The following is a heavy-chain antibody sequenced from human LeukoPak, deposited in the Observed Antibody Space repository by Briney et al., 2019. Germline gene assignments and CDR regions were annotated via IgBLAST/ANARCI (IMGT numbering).Heavy chain of an antibody. CDR1: GFIVSSNY. CDR3: AKDSIAVAGNIDY. D-gene: IGHD6-19*01. J-gene: IGHJ4*02. V-gene: IGHV3-23*01. Sequence: GGSLRLSCAASGFIVSSNYMSWVRQAPGKGLEWVSAISGSGGSTYYADSVKGRFTISRDNSKNTLYLQMNSLRAEDTAVYYCAKDSIAVAGNIDYWGQGTLVTVSS. CDR2: ISGSGGST.